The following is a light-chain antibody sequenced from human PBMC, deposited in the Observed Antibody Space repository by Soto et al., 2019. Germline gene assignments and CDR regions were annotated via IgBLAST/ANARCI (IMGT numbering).Light chain of an antibody. J-gene: IGLJ2*01. Sequence: QSVLTQPPSVSGAPGQRVTISCTGSSSNIGAGYDVHWYQQLPGAAPRLLIYCNINRPSGVPDRFSGSKSGTSASLAITGLQAEDEADYYCQSHDSSLSGSVFGGGTKLTVL. CDR2: CNI. CDR1: SSNIGAGYD. CDR3: QSHDSSLSGSV. V-gene: IGLV1-40*01.